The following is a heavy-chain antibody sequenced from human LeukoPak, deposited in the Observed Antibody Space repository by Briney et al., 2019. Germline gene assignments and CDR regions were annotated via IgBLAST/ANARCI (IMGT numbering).Heavy chain of an antibody. Sequence: GWSLRLSCAASGFTFSSHSMHWVRQAPGKGLEYVSGIRSDGTSTYYAKSVKDRFTISRDNSKNTLELQMGSLRAEDMAVYYCARRGSGWEFDLWGQGTLVTVSS. CDR2: IRSDGTST. J-gene: IGHJ4*02. CDR3: ARRGSGWEFDL. V-gene: IGHV3-64*01. D-gene: IGHD6-19*01. CDR1: GFTFSSHS.